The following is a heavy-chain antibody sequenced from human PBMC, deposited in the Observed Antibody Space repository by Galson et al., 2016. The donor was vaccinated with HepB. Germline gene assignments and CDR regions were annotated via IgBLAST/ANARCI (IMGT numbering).Heavy chain of an antibody. J-gene: IGHJ4*02. CDR2: LYYNGNT. V-gene: IGHV4-39*01. CDR3: ARLYPFDF. D-gene: IGHD2-2*01. Sequence: TLSLTCTVSGGSISTSNYYWSWIRQSPGKGLEWIGSLYYNGNTYYNSSLKSRVTISVGTPDTQFSLKMTSMTASDTAVYYCARLYPFDFWGQGALVIVSS. CDR1: GGSISTSNYY.